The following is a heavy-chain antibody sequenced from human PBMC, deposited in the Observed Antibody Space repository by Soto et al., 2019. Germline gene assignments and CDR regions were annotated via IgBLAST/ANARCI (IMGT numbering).Heavy chain of an antibody. Sequence: QVQLVQSGAEVKKPGASVKVSCKASGYTFTSYGISWVRQAPGQGLEWMGWISAYNGNTNYAQKLKGRVTMTKDTSPRIAYLELMSLGSDDRAVYYCARDEYYDILSGYYLAYGMDVWGQGTTVTVSS. D-gene: IGHD3-9*01. CDR1: GYTFTSYG. J-gene: IGHJ6*02. CDR3: ARDEYYDILSGYYLAYGMDV. V-gene: IGHV1-18*01. CDR2: ISAYNGNT.